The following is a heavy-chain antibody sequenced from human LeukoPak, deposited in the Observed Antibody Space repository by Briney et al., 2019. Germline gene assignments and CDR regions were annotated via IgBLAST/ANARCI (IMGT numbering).Heavy chain of an antibody. CDR1: GFTFSDYY. Sequence: GGSLRLSCAASGFTFSDYYMSWIRQAPGKGLEWVSGISGSGGSTHYADSVRGRFTISRDNSKNTLYLQMNSLRAEDTAVYYCAKEITDSNSLTFEHWGQGTLVTVSS. D-gene: IGHD6-13*01. J-gene: IGHJ4*02. CDR2: ISGSGGST. CDR3: AKEITDSNSLTFEH. V-gene: IGHV3-23*01.